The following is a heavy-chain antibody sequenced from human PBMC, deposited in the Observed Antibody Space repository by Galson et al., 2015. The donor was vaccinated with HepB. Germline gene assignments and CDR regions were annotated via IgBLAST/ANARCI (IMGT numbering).Heavy chain of an antibody. CDR3: AHRSTEAYLRAAGGYFDY. Sequence: PALVKPTQTLTLPCTFSGFSLSTSGVGVGWIRQPPGKALEWLALIYWDDDKRYSPSLKSRLTITKDTSKNQVVLTMTNMDPVDTATYYCAHRSTEAYLRAAGGYFDYWGQGTLVTVSS. CDR2: IYWDDDK. CDR1: GFSLSTSGVG. V-gene: IGHV2-5*02. J-gene: IGHJ4*02. D-gene: IGHD3-16*01.